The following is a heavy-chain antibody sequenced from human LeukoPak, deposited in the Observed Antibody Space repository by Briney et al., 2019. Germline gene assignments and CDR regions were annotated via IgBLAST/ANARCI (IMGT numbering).Heavy chain of an antibody. CDR2: INSNSGAT. V-gene: IGHV1-2*02. Sequence: ASVKVSCKASGYTFTGYYMHWVRQAPGQGLEWMGWINSNSGATHDAQKFQGRVTMTRDTSISTAYMELSRLRSDDTAVYYCARDGPRIAALGEDFDYWGQGTLVTVSS. J-gene: IGHJ4*02. CDR1: GYTFTGYY. CDR3: ARDGPRIAALGEDFDY. D-gene: IGHD6-6*01.